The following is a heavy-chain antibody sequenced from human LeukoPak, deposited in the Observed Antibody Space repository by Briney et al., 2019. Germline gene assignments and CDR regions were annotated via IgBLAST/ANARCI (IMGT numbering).Heavy chain of an antibody. D-gene: IGHD5-12*01. J-gene: IGHJ6*04. Sequence: GGSLRLSCAASGFTFSSYAMSWVRQAPGKGLEWVSAISGSGGSTYYADSVKGRFTISRDNSKNTLYLQMNSLRAEDTAVYYCAKDPDSGYEASGMDVWGKGTTVTVSS. CDR1: GFTFSSYA. CDR2: ISGSGGST. CDR3: AKDPDSGYEASGMDV. V-gene: IGHV3-23*01.